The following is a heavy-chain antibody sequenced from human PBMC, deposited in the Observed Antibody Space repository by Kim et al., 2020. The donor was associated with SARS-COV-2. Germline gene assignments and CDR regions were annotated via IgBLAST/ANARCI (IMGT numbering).Heavy chain of an antibody. J-gene: IGHJ5*02. D-gene: IGHD6-13*01. V-gene: IGHV3-23*01. Sequence: FTISRDNSKNTLYLQMNSLRAEDTAVYYCAKAGSFTYSSSWYGYLGWFDPWGQGTLVTVSS. CDR3: AKAGSFTYSSSWYGYLGWFDP.